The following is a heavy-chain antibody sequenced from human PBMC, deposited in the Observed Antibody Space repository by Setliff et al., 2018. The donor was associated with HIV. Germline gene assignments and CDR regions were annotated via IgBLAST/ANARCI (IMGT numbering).Heavy chain of an antibody. Sequence: PSETLSLTCSVSGVSIVSGGFYYSWIRQHPGKGLEWLGTVYCTGKTYYNPSLQSRLTMSADTSKNQLYLKMNSVTAADTAVYYCARARRDSYDRGRRNHCYIDVWGKGTTVTVSS. CDR2: VYCTGKT. J-gene: IGHJ6*03. CDR3: ARARRDSYDRGRRNHCYIDV. D-gene: IGHD3-22*01. V-gene: IGHV4-31*03. CDR1: GVSIVSGGFY.